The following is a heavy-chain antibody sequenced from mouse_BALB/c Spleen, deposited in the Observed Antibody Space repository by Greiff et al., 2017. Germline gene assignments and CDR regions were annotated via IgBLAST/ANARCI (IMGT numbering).Heavy chain of an antibody. CDR3: AIDYGSSYGYFDV. CDR1: GFNIKDTY. D-gene: IGHD1-1*01. CDR2: IDPANGNT. Sequence: VQLQQSGAELVKPGASVKLSCTASGFNIKDTYMHWVKQRPEQGLEWIGRIDPANGNTKYDPKFQGKATITADTSSNTAYLQLSSLTSEDPAVYYCAIDYGSSYGYFDVWGAGTTVTVSS. V-gene: IGHV14-3*02. J-gene: IGHJ1*01.